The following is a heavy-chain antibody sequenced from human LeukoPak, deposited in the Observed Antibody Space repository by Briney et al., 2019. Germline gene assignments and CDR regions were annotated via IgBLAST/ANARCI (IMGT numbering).Heavy chain of an antibody. V-gene: IGHV1-69*13. Sequence: SVKVSCKASGGTFSSYAINWVRQAPGQALEWMGRIIPMFGTGDYAEKFQGRVTITADESTSTAYMELSSLRSEDTAVYYCARNGEYSSSPINYWVQGTLVTVSS. CDR1: GGTFSSYA. D-gene: IGHD6-6*01. J-gene: IGHJ4*02. CDR3: ARNGEYSSSPINY. CDR2: IIPMFGTG.